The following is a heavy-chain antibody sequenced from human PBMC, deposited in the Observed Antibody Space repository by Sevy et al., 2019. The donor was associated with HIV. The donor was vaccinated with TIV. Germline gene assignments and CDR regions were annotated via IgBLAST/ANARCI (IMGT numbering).Heavy chain of an antibody. CDR2: TYYRSKWYN. D-gene: IGHD3-3*02. J-gene: IGHJ6*02. CDR1: GDSVSSNSAA. Sequence: SQTLSLTCAISGDSVSSNSAAWNWIRQSPSRGLEWLGRTYYRSKWYNDYAVSVKSRITINPDTSKNQFSLQLNSVTPEDTAVYYCARVPSLEWLPDLISYYYYGMDVWGQGTTVTVSS. V-gene: IGHV6-1*01. CDR3: ARVPSLEWLPDLISYYYYGMDV.